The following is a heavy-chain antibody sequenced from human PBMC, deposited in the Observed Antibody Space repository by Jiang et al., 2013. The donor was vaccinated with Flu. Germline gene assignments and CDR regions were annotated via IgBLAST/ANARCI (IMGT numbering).Heavy chain of an antibody. Sequence: LLKPSETLSLTCAVYGGSFSGYYWSWIRQPPGKGLEWIGEINHSGSTNYNPSLKSRVTISVDTSKNQFSLKLSSVTAADTAVYYCASSLAPRTRGYSYGHDYWGQGTLVTVSS. D-gene: IGHD5-18*01. CDR3: ASSLAPRTRGYSYGHDY. J-gene: IGHJ4*02. CDR1: GGSFSGYY. CDR2: INHSGST. V-gene: IGHV4-34*01.